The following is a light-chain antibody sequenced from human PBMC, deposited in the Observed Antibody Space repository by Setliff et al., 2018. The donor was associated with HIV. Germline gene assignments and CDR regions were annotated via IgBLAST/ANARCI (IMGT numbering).Light chain of an antibody. CDR3: HVWDSRSDHVG. V-gene: IGLV3-21*04. CDR1: NIGSKS. CDR2: YDS. Sequence: SYELTQPPSVSVAPGKTARITCGGNNIGSKSVHWYQQKPGQAPVLVIYYDSDRPSGIPERFSGSNSGNTATLTISRVEAGDEADYYCHVWDSRSDHVGFGGGTKVTVL. J-gene: IGLJ2*01.